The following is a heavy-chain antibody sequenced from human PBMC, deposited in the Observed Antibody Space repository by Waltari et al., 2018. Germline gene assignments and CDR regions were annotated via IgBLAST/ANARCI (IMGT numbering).Heavy chain of an antibody. D-gene: IGHD6-13*01. CDR1: GFTFSSYW. V-gene: IGHV3-74*01. J-gene: IGHJ5*02. Sequence: EVQLVESGGGLVQPGGSLRLSCAASGFTFSSYWMHWVRQAPGKGLVWVSRSNTDGSSTSYADSVKGRFTISRDNAKNTLYLQMNSLRAEDTAVYYCASGRHSSSWYRDWFDPWGQGTLVTVSS. CDR3: ASGRHSSSWYRDWFDP. CDR2: SNTDGSST.